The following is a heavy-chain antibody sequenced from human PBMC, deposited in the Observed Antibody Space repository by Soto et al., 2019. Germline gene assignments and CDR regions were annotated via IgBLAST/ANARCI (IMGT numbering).Heavy chain of an antibody. Sequence: GGSLRLSCAASGFTFSSYGMHWVRQAPGKGLEWVAVIWYDGSNKYYADSVKGRFTISRDNSKNTLYLQMNSLRAEDTAVYYCARDRYCSSTSCYYYGMDVWGQGTTVTVSS. CDR1: GFTFSSYG. CDR2: IWYDGSNK. J-gene: IGHJ6*02. CDR3: ARDRYCSSTSCYYYGMDV. D-gene: IGHD2-2*01. V-gene: IGHV3-33*01.